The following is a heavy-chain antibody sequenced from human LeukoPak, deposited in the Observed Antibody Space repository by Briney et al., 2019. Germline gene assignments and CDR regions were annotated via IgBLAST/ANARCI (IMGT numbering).Heavy chain of an antibody. Sequence: SETLSLTCTVSGGSISSYYWSWIRQPPGKGLEWIGYIYYSGSTNYNPSLKSRVTISVDTSKNQFSLKLSSVTAADTAVYYCATRVYCGGDCWWFDPWGQGTLVTVSS. CDR2: IYYSGST. CDR1: GGSISSYY. D-gene: IGHD2-21*02. CDR3: ATRVYCGGDCWWFDP. V-gene: IGHV4-59*08. J-gene: IGHJ5*02.